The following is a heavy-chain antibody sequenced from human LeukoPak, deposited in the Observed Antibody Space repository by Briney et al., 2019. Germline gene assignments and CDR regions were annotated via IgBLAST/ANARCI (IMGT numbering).Heavy chain of an antibody. Sequence: GGSLRLSCAASGFTVSSNYMSWVRQAPGKGLEWVSVIYSGGSTYYADSVKGRFTISRDNSKNTLYLQMNSLRAEDTAVYYCARIKRENIAAAGTVDYWGQGTLVAVSS. CDR2: IYSGGST. CDR3: ARIKRENIAAAGTVDY. J-gene: IGHJ4*02. D-gene: IGHD6-13*01. V-gene: IGHV3-66*01. CDR1: GFTVSSNY.